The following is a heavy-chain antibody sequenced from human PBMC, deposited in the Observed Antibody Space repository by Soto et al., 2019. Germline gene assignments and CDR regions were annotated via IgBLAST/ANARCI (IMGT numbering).Heavy chain of an antibody. D-gene: IGHD4-4*01. CDR3: ARGMTTVTTLDY. Sequence: QLQLQESGSGLVKPSQTLSLTCAVSGGSISSGGYSWSWIRQPPGKGLEWIGYIYHSGSTYYNPSLKSRITISIDRSKSQLSLKLSSVTAADTDVYYCARGMTTVTTLDYWGQGTLVTVSS. CDR2: IYHSGST. V-gene: IGHV4-30-2*01. CDR1: GGSISSGGYS. J-gene: IGHJ4*02.